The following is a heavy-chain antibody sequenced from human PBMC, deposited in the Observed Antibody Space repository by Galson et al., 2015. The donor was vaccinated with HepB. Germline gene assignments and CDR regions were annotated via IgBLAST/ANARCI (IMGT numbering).Heavy chain of an antibody. Sequence: SLRLSCAASGFTFSSYGMHWVRQAPGKGLEWVAVISYDGSNKYYADSVKGRFTISRDNSKNTLYLQMNSLRAEDTAVYYCAKDSGDCSGGSCYSLDYWGQGTLVTVSS. V-gene: IGHV3-30*18. CDR3: AKDSGDCSGGSCYSLDY. J-gene: IGHJ4*02. CDR1: GFTFSSYG. CDR2: ISYDGSNK. D-gene: IGHD2-15*01.